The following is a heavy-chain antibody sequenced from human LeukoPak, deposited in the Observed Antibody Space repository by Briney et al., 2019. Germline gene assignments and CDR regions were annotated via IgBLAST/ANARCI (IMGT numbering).Heavy chain of an antibody. D-gene: IGHD5-12*01. Sequence: PGGSLRLSCAASGFTFSSYSMNWVRQAPGKGLEWVSSISSSSSYIYYADSVKGRFTVSRDSSKDTLYLQMNSLRAEDTAVYFCVRKALGYRLGYGDYWGQGALVTASS. CDR2: ISSSSSYI. V-gene: IGHV3-21*04. J-gene: IGHJ4*02. CDR1: GFTFSSYS. CDR3: VRKALGYRLGYGDY.